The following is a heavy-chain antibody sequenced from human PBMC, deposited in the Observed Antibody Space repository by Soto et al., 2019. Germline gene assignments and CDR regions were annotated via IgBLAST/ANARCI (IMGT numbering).Heavy chain of an antibody. V-gene: IGHV3-23*01. CDR2: ISGSGRTT. CDR3: AKGVTTIVATGSWFDH. CDR1: GFTFYSYA. D-gene: IGHD5-12*01. Sequence: GGSLRLSCAVSGFTFYSYAMNWVRQAPGKGLEWVSSISGSGRTTYYADAVKGRFTISRDNSKNTLFLQMNSLRSEDTAVYYCAKGVTTIVATGSWFDHWGQGTLVTVSS. J-gene: IGHJ5*02.